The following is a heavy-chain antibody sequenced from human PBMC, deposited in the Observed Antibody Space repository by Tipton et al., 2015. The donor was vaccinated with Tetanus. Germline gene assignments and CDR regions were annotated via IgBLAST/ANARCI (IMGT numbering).Heavy chain of an antibody. CDR3: ARPYYYDSSGYYYEDAFDI. CDR2: IYYSGGT. D-gene: IGHD3-22*01. V-gene: IGHV4-39*01. CDR1: GGSISSSSYY. J-gene: IGHJ3*02. Sequence: TLSLTCTVSGGSISSSSYYWGWIRQPPGKGLEWIGSIYYSGGTYYNPSLKSRVTISVDTSKTQFSLKLSSVTAADTAVYYCARPYYYDSSGYYYEDAFDIWGQGTMVTVSS.